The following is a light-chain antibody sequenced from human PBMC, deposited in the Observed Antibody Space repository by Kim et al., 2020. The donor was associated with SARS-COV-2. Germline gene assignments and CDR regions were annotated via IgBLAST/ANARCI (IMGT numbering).Light chain of an antibody. CDR3: NSHTSSTAFV. Sequence: QSALTQPPSVSGSPGQSVTISCTGTRGDVGGYDRVPWYQLAPGTAPKLMIYEVRKRPSGVPDRFSGSKSGNTASLTISGLQAEDEAEYYCNSHTSSTAFVFGSGTKSPS. CDR2: EVR. J-gene: IGLJ1*01. CDR1: RGDVGGYDR. V-gene: IGLV2-18*02.